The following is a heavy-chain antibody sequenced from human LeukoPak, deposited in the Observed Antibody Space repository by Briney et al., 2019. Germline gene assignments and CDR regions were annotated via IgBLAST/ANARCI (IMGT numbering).Heavy chain of an antibody. CDR3: ARGITYYYDSSGFRDY. V-gene: IGHV1-8*01. Sequence: ASVKVSCKASGYTFTSYDINWVRQATGQGLEWMGWMNHNSGNTGYAQKFQGRVTMTRNTSISTAYMELSSLRSEDTAVYYCARGITYYYDSSGFRDYWGQGTLVTVSS. CDR1: GYTFTSYD. J-gene: IGHJ4*02. D-gene: IGHD3-22*01. CDR2: MNHNSGNT.